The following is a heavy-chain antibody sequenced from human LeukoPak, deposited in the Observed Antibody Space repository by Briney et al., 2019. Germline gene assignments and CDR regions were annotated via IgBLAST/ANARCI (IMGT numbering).Heavy chain of an antibody. CDR2: INSDGSST. CDR1: GFTFSTYW. CDR3: VRGDGYNGFDY. J-gene: IGHJ4*02. D-gene: IGHD5-24*01. V-gene: IGHV3-74*01. Sequence: PGGSLRLSCAASGFTFSTYWMHWVRQAPGKGLVWVSSINSDGSSTSYADSVRGRFTISSDNAKNSLYLQMSSLRAEDTAVYYCVRGDGYNGFDYWGQGTLVTVSS.